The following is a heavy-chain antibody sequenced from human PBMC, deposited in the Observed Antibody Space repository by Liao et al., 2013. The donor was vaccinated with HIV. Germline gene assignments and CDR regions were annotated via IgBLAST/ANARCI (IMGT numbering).Heavy chain of an antibody. CDR2: IYYSGST. Sequence: QVQLQESGPGLVKPSETLSLTCSVSGGSISGSTFYWGWIRQAPGKGLEWIGYIYYSGSTNYNPSLKSRVTISVDTSKNQFSLKLSSVTAADTAVYYCARGTIFGPDYWGQGTLVTVSS. J-gene: IGHJ4*02. V-gene: IGHV4-61*05. D-gene: IGHD3-3*01. CDR3: ARGTIFGPDY. CDR1: GGSISGSTFY.